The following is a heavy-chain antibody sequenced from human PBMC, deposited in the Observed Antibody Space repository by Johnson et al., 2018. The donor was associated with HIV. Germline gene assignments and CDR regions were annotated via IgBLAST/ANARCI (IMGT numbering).Heavy chain of an antibody. Sequence: QVQLVESGGGVVQPGRSLRLSCAASGFTFSSYGIHWVRQAPGKGLEWVAVISYDGSNKYYADSVKGRFTISRDSSKNTLYLEMNTLRPEDTALYYCARDHLSSRGAFDIWGQGTMVTVSS. CDR3: ARDHLSSRGAFDI. CDR2: ISYDGSNK. J-gene: IGHJ3*02. D-gene: IGHD6-13*01. V-gene: IGHV3-30*19. CDR1: GFTFSSYG.